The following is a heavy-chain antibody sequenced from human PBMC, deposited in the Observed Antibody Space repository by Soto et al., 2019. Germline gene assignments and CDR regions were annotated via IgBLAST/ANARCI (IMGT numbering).Heavy chain of an antibody. Sequence: QVQLVQSGAAVKKPGASVKVSCKASGFSFTGYYIHWLRQAPGQGLEWLGWINAHSGGTEYAQKFQGRVTLTRDTSIATAYLTLTSLTSDDTALYYCPKDLTRQLAYWLDPWGQGTQVTVSS. CDR1: GFSFTGYY. CDR2: INAHSGGT. CDR3: PKDLTRQLAYWLDP. V-gene: IGHV1-2*02. D-gene: IGHD6-6*01. J-gene: IGHJ5*02.